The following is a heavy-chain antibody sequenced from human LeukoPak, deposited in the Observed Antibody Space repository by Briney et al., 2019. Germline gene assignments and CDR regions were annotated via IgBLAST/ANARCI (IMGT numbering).Heavy chain of an antibody. Sequence: GESLKISCKGSGYSFTNFWIVWVRQMPGKGLEWMGTIYPGDSDTRYSPSFQGQVTMSADKSTSTAYLQWSRLEASDTAMYYCARRRWADAFDIWGQGTMVTVSS. J-gene: IGHJ3*02. CDR3: ARRRWADAFDI. CDR1: GYSFTNFW. V-gene: IGHV5-51*01. D-gene: IGHD4-23*01. CDR2: IYPGDSDT.